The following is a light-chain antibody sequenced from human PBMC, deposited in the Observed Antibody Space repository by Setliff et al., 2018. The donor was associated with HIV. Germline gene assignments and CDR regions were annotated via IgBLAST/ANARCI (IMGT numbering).Light chain of an antibody. J-gene: IGLJ1*01. CDR3: CSYAGSHTFV. CDR2: DVT. CDR1: SSDVGGYNF. Sequence: ALAQPRSVSGSPGQSVTISCTGTSSDVGGYNFVSWYQQRPGKAPKLMIYDVTKRPSGVPDRFSGSKSGNTASLTISGLQAEDEADYYCCSYAGSHTFVFGTGTKV. V-gene: IGLV2-11*01.